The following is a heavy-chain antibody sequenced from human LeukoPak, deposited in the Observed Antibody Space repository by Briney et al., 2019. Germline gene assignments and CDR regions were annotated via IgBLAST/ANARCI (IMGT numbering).Heavy chain of an antibody. V-gene: IGHV3-7*01. CDR3: ARDLDFYATDY. CDR1: GFSLRRYW. J-gene: IGHJ4*02. CDR2: IGKEETGN. D-gene: IGHD2/OR15-2a*01. Sequence: PGGPLRLSGAASGFSLRRYWMSWVRQAPGTGLEWVANIGKEETGNHYVDSVKGRFTISRDNAKTPVYLEMNSLRADDTAVYYCARDLDFYATDYWGQGTLVTVSS.